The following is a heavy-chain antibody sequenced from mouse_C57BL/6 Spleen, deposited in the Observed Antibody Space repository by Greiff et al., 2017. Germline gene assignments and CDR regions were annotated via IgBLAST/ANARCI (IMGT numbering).Heavy chain of an antibody. CDR2: INPNNGGT. J-gene: IGHJ3*01. V-gene: IGHV1-26*01. CDR1: GYTFTDYY. Sequence: VKPGASVKISCKASGYTFTDYYMNWVKQSHGKSLEWIGDINPNNGGTSYNQKFKGKATLTVDKSSSTAYMELRSLTSEDSAVYYCARNDGYYEGVYWGQGTLVTVSA. D-gene: IGHD2-3*01. CDR3: ARNDGYYEGVY.